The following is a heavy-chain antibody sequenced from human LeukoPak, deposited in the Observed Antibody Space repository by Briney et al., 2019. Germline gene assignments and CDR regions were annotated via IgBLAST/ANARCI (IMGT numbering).Heavy chain of an antibody. CDR1: GFTVSSNY. CDR3: AREAYYDFWSGYYTSQVFDY. D-gene: IGHD3-3*01. V-gene: IGHV3-48*02. CDR2: ISSSSSTI. J-gene: IGHJ4*02. Sequence: GGSLRLSCAASGFTVSSNYMNWVRQAPGKGLEWVSYISSSSSTIYYADSVKGRFTISRDNAKNSLYLQMNSLRDEDTAVYYCAREAYYDFWSGYYTSQVFDYWGQGTLVTVSS.